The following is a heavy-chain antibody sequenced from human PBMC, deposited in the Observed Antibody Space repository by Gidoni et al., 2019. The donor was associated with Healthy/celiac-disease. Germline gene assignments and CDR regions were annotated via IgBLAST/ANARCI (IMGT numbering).Heavy chain of an antibody. D-gene: IGHD1-26*01. CDR1: GYSFPSYG. CDR2: IDPSDSYT. J-gene: IGHJ4*02. V-gene: IGHV5-10-1*03. Sequence: EVQLVQSGAAVKKPGESLRIYCKGSGYSFPSYGISLVRQMPGKGLWWMGRIDPSDSYTNYSPSVQGHVTISADKSISTACLQWSSLKASDTAMYYCARLGVSGSGNYWGQGTLVTVSS. CDR3: ARLGVSGSGNY.